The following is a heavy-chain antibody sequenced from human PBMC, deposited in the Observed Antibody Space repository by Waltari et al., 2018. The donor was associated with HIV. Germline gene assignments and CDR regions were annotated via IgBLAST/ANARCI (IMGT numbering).Heavy chain of an antibody. V-gene: IGHV3-33*01. D-gene: IGHD6-19*01. CDR2: IWYDGSNK. Sequence: QVPLVEAGGGVVTYGRSLRLSCVASGFTFSSYRIHWVRQAPGKGLEWVAVIWYDGSNKYYADSVKGRFSISRDNSKNTVYLQMNSLRAEDTAEYYCARDSITVSGTFDYWGQGTLVTVSS. CDR3: ARDSITVSGTFDY. J-gene: IGHJ4*02. CDR1: GFTFSSYR.